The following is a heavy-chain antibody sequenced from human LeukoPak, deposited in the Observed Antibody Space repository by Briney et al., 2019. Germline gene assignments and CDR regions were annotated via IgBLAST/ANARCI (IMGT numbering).Heavy chain of an antibody. V-gene: IGHV4-59*01. Sequence: PSETLSLTCTVSGGSISSYYWSWIRQPPGKGLEWIGYIYYSGSTNYNPSLKSRVTISVGTSKNQFSLKLSSVTAADTAVYYCARARFGEHFDYWGQGTLVTVSS. CDR2: IYYSGST. D-gene: IGHD3-10*01. CDR3: ARARFGEHFDY. CDR1: GGSISSYY. J-gene: IGHJ4*02.